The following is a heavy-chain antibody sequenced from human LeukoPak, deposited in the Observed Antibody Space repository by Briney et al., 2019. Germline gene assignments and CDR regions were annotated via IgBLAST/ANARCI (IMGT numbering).Heavy chain of an antibody. Sequence: PSETLSLTCTVSGXXIXXXSXXXXXXRXPXGKGLEWIGSIYSSGTTYYSPSLKSRVTISVDTSKNQFSLKLNSVTAADTAVYYCARVDGYFDYWGQGTLVTVSS. CDR2: IYSSGTT. CDR1: GXXIXXXSXX. V-gene: IGHV4-39*01. D-gene: IGHD5-24*01. CDR3: ARVDGYFDY. J-gene: IGHJ4*02.